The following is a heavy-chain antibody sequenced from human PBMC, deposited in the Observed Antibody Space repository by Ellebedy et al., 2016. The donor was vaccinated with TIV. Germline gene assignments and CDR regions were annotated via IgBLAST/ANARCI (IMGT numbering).Heavy chain of an antibody. D-gene: IGHD4-17*01. CDR1: GYTFTSYG. J-gene: IGHJ4*02. V-gene: IGHV1-8*03. CDR3: ARGRIDYGDNY. Sequence: AASVKVSCKASGYTFTSYGINWVRQATGQGLEWMGWMNPNSGNTGYAQKFQGRVTITRNTSISTAYMELSSLRSEDTAVYYCARGRIDYGDNYWGQGTLVTVSS. CDR2: MNPNSGNT.